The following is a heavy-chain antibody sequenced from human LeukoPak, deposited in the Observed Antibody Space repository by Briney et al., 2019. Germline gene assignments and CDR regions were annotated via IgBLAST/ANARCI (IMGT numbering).Heavy chain of an antibody. CDR3: AKEADIVSFDL. CDR1: GYTFTGNH. Sequence: ASVKVSCKASGYTFTGNHVHWVRQAPGQGLEWMGWIDPKSGDTMYAQKFQDRVTMTSVTSINTAYMELSGLRSDDTAVYFCAKEADIVSFDLWGRGTLVTVSS. J-gene: IGHJ2*01. V-gene: IGHV1-2*02. CDR2: IDPKSGDT. D-gene: IGHD2-15*01.